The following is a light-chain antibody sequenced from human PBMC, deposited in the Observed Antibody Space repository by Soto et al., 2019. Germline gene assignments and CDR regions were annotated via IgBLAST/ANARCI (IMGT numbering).Light chain of an antibody. CDR3: QQYNSYSPRLT. V-gene: IGKV1-5*03. CDR2: RAS. Sequence: DIQMTQSPSTLSASVGDRVTITCRACQSISNWLAWYQQKPGKAPKLLIYRASSLESGVPSRFSGSGSGTEFTLTISSLQPDDFATYYCQQYNSYSPRLTFGGGTKVETK. CDR1: QSISNW. J-gene: IGKJ4*01.